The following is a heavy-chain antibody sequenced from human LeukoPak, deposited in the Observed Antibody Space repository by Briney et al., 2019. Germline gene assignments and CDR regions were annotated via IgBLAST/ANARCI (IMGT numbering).Heavy chain of an antibody. D-gene: IGHD6-19*01. V-gene: IGHV1-69*06. CDR3: AKDRYSSGWNQWYFDY. Sequence: SVKVSCKASGGTFSSYVISWVRQAPGQGLEWMGGIIPIFDTANYAQKFQGRVTITADKSTSTAYMELSSLSSEDTAVYYCAKDRYSSGWNQWYFDYWGQGTLVTVSS. CDR2: IIPIFDTA. J-gene: IGHJ4*02. CDR1: GGTFSSYV.